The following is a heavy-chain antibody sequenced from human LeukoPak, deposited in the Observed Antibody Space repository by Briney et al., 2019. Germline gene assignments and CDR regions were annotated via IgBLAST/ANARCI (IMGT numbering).Heavy chain of an antibody. V-gene: IGHV1-18*01. CDR3: ARNVRRLQLVPYYFDY. CDR2: ISAYNGNT. D-gene: IGHD6-13*01. J-gene: IGHJ4*02. CDR1: GYTFTSYD. Sequence: ASVKVSCKASGYTFTSYDINWVRQAPGQGLEWMGWISAYNGNTNYAQKLQGRVTMTTDTSTSTAYMELRSLRSDDTAVYYCARNVRRLQLVPYYFDYWGQGTLVTVSS.